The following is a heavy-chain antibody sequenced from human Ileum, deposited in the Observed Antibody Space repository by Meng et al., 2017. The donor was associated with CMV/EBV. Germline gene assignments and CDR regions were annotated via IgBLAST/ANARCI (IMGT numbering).Heavy chain of an antibody. Sequence: GGSLRLSCAASGFTFNNYAMSWVRQAPGKGLEGVSTITGSGDRTYYVDSVKGRFTISRDNSKTTLYLQMRSLRAEDMVLYFCAKGMTTVTIYGMDVWGQRTTVPRLL. D-gene: IGHD4-17*01. V-gene: IGHV3-23*01. J-gene: IGHJ6*02. CDR1: GFTFNNYA. CDR3: AKGMTTVTIYGMDV. CDR2: ITGSGDRT.